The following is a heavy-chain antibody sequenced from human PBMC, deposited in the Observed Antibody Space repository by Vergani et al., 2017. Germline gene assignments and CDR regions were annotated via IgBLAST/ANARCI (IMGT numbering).Heavy chain of an antibody. J-gene: IGHJ6*04. Sequence: VQVQESGPGLVKPSETLSLTCTVSGYSMRSDDFWGWVRQSPGKGLEWVSGVSWNSETIRYADSVKGRFTISRDNAKSSLYLQMDSLRPEDTAHYYCAKGQQLVFFSVDVWGIGTSVTVTA. CDR3: AKGQQLVFFSVDV. V-gene: IGHV3-9*01. D-gene: IGHD6-13*01. CDR1: GYSMRSDDF. CDR2: VSWNSETI.